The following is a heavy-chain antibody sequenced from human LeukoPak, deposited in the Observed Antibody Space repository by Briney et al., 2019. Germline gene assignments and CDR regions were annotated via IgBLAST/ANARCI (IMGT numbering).Heavy chain of an antibody. Sequence: SETLSLTCSVSGGSINSYYWKWIPQPPGKGLEWIGYIGYNGNTNYSPSLKSRVTMSVDTSKNQFSLKLTSVTPADTAVYYCARAGSSGWYGEYWGQGTLVTVSS. CDR3: ARAGSSGWYGEY. J-gene: IGHJ4*02. CDR2: IGYNGNT. CDR1: GGSINSYY. V-gene: IGHV4-59*01. D-gene: IGHD6-19*01.